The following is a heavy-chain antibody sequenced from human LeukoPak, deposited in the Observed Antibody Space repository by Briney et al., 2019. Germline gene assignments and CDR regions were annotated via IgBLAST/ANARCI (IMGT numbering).Heavy chain of an antibody. D-gene: IGHD3-22*01. V-gene: IGHV4-34*01. CDR3: ARSDSSGYYYTFDY. J-gene: IGHJ4*02. CDR1: GGSFSGYY. CDR2: INHSGST. Sequence: KSSGTLSLTCAVYGGSFSGYYWSWIRQPPGKGLEWIGEINHSGSTNYNPSLKSRVTISVDTSKNQFSLKLSSVTAADTAVYYCARSDSSGYYYTFDYWGQGTLVTVSS.